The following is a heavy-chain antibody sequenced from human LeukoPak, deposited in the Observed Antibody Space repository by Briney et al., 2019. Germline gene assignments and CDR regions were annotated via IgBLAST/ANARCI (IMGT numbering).Heavy chain of an antibody. CDR1: GFPFSSYW. CDR3: SRSQFDY. CDR2: ISGDGTIK. Sequence: GGSLRLSCEPSGFPFSSYWMLWVRQAPGKGLVWVSRISGDGTIKTYADFVRGRFTISRDNTKNILYLQMNSLRVEDTAIYFCSRSQFDYWGHGVLVTVSS. V-gene: IGHV3-74*03. J-gene: IGHJ4*01.